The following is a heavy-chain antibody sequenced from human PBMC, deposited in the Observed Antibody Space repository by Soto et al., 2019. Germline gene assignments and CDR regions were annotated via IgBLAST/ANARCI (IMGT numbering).Heavy chain of an antibody. Sequence: ASVKVSCKASGYTFTGHYIHWVRQAPEQGPEWMGKIGPESGATRYAQKFQGRVTMTRDMSITTVYMELNNLSPDDTAVYYCGRGRSGQIVVFYWGQGTPVTVSS. V-gene: IGHV1-2*02. CDR1: GYTFTGHY. D-gene: IGHD5-12*01. J-gene: IGHJ4*02. CDR3: GRGRSGQIVVFY. CDR2: IGPESGAT.